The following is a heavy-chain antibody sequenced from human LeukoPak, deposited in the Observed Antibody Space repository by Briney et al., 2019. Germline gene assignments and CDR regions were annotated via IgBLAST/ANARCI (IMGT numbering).Heavy chain of an antibody. J-gene: IGHJ4*02. CDR2: IYGGGNT. CDR3: ASWPVGWYGEDS. V-gene: IGHV3-53*01. Sequence: GGSLRLSCAATGLSVSSNFMSRVRQAPGKGLEWVSVIYGGGNTYYADSVKGRFTISRDTPKNTLYLQMNSLRVEDTAVYYCASWPVGWYGEDSWGQGTLVTVSS. CDR1: GLSVSSNF. D-gene: IGHD6-19*01.